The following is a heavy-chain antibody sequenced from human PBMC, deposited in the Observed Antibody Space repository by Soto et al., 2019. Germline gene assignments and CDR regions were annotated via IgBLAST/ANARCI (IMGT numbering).Heavy chain of an antibody. Sequence: PSETLSLTCTVSGGSISSYYWSWTRQPPGKGLEWIGYIYFTGSTNYNPSLKSRVTISVDTSKIQFSLKLSSVTAADTAVYYCARGREYYDSSGYHYYFDYWGQGTLVTVSS. V-gene: IGHV4-59*01. CDR1: GGSISSYY. CDR2: IYFTGST. D-gene: IGHD3-22*01. CDR3: ARGREYYDSSGYHYYFDY. J-gene: IGHJ4*02.